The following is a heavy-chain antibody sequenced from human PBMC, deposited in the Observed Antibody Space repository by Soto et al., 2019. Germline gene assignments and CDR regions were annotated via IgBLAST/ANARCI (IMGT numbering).Heavy chain of an antibody. Sequence: QVQLVQSGAEVKEPGSSVRVSCKASGGTFDNFIMNWVRQTPGQGLEWMGGIVPMLGTPTYAETFKGRVSISATGSTSTMYMEVTSLRSEYTAIYYCAINGTYSSSLSQYSGMDVWGQGTTVTVSS. CDR2: IVPMLGTP. CDR1: GGTFDNFI. J-gene: IGHJ6*02. CDR3: AINGTYSSSLSQYSGMDV. D-gene: IGHD1-26*01. V-gene: IGHV1-69*01.